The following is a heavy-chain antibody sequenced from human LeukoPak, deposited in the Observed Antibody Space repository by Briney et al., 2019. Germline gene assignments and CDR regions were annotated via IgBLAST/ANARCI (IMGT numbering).Heavy chain of an antibody. Sequence: GGALRLSCAASGFXFXXYGMXXXXXGLGKGLVCGAVIWYDVNHKYYADSVKGRLIISRDTSKNTLFLQMKSLNAEATATYHCARPYGDYARGAMDIWGQGALVSVSS. J-gene: IGHJ3*02. CDR2: IWYDVNHK. CDR1: GFXFXXYG. V-gene: IGHV3-33*01. D-gene: IGHD4-17*01. CDR3: ARPYGDYARGAMDI.